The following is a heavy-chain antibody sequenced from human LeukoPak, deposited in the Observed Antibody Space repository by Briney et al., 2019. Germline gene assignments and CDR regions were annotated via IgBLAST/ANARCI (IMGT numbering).Heavy chain of an antibody. V-gene: IGHV3-33*01. Sequence: GGSLRLSCAASGFTFNTYGMHWVRQAPGKGLEWVAVIWYDGSNKYYADSVRGRFTISRDNSKNPLYLQMNSLRAEDTAVYFCVRDSGEIPNTYYYDSSGYLHYWGPGTLVTVSS. CDR3: VRDSGEIPNTYYYDSSGYLHY. CDR1: GFTFNTYG. CDR2: IWYDGSNK. D-gene: IGHD3-22*01. J-gene: IGHJ4*02.